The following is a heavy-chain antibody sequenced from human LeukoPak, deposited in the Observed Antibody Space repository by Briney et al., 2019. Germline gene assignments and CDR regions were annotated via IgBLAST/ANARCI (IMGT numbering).Heavy chain of an antibody. D-gene: IGHD6-25*01. V-gene: IGHV3-11*04. CDR2: ISSSGSTI. Sequence: PGESLRLSCAASGFTFSDYYMSWIRQAPGKGLQWVSYISSSGSTIYYADSVKGRFTISRDNAKNSLYLQMNSLRAEDTAVYYCAREYSRGYYFDYWGQGTLVTVSS. CDR1: GFTFSDYY. J-gene: IGHJ4*02. CDR3: AREYSRGYYFDY.